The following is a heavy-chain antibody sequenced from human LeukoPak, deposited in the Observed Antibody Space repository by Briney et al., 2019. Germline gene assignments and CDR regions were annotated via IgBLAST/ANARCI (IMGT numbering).Heavy chain of an antibody. CDR3: AKARATIYYLDC. J-gene: IGHJ4*02. CDR1: GFTFSTFA. V-gene: IGHV3-23*01. D-gene: IGHD5-12*01. CDR2: ISASDTST. Sequence: GGSLRLSCAASGFTFSTFAMSWVRQAPGKGLEWVSAISASDTSTYYADSVKGRFTISRDNSKNTLYLQMNSLRAEDTAVYYCAKARATIYYLDCWGQGTLVTVSS.